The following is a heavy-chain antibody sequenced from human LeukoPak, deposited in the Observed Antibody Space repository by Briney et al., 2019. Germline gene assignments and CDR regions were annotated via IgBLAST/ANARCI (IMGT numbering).Heavy chain of an antibody. CDR2: INPNSGGT. V-gene: IGHV1-2*02. CDR1: GYTFTGYY. J-gene: IGHJ4*02. CDR3: ARDRSTAMVGTFDY. Sequence: ASVKVSCKASGYTFTGYYMHWVRQAPGQGLEWMGWINPNSGGTNYAQKFQGRVTMTRDTSISTAYMELSRLRSDDTAVYYCARDRSTAMVGTFDYWGQGTLVTVSS. D-gene: IGHD5-18*01.